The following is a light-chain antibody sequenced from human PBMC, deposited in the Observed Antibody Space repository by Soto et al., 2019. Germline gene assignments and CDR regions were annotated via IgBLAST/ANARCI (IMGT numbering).Light chain of an antibody. CDR3: SLYTSSSTYV. V-gene: IGLV2-18*01. CDR1: SSDVGSYNR. Sequence: QSVLTQPPSVSGSPGQSVTISCTGTSSDVGSYNRVSWYQQPPGTAPKLMISEVSNRPSGVPDRFSGSKSGNTASLTISGLQAEDEADYYCSLYTSSSTYVFGTGTQLTVL. CDR2: EVS. J-gene: IGLJ7*01.